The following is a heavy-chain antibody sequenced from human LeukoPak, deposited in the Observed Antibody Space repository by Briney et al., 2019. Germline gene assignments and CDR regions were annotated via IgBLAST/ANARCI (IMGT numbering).Heavy chain of an antibody. CDR2: INEDGGEK. CDR3: TTATRDISFDN. D-gene: IGHD2-15*01. CDR1: GFIFSSYW. Sequence: GGSLRLSCAASGFIFSSYWMKWVRQAPGKGLEWVAEINEDGGEKYYVDSVKGRFTISRDNARNSLSLQMNSLRAEDTAVYYCTTATRDISFDNWGQGTLVSVSS. V-gene: IGHV3-7*01. J-gene: IGHJ4*02.